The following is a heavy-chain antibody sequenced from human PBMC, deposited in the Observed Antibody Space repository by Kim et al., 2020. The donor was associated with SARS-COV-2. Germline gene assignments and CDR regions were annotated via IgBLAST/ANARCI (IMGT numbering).Heavy chain of an antibody. V-gene: IGHV4-61*01. CDR2: IHGGGAA. Sequence: SETLSLTCTVSGGSVISGSFYWAWVRQPPGKGLEWIGYIHGGGAADYNPSLKGRVTISIDTSNNRHSLRLDPVSAADTAIYYCARDYYRSSLSMYLWCQG. CDR3: ARDYYRSSLSMYL. D-gene: IGHD3-22*01. CDR1: GGSVISGSFY. J-gene: IGHJ6*02.